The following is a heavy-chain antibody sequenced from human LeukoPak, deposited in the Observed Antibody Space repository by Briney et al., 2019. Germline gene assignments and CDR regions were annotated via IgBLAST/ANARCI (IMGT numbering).Heavy chain of an antibody. V-gene: IGHV4-4*07. D-gene: IGHD6-13*01. Sequence: PSETLSLTCTVSGGSISSYYWSWIRHPAGKGLEWIGRIYTTGDTNYNPSLKSRVTMSIVTSKNQFSLNLSSVTAADTAMYYCARGHIAVAGSDYWGQGILVTVSS. J-gene: IGHJ4*02. CDR1: GGSISSYY. CDR3: ARGHIAVAGSDY. CDR2: IYTTGDT.